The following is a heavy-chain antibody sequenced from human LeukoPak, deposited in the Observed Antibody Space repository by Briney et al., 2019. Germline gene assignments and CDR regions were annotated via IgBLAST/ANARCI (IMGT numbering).Heavy chain of an antibody. CDR1: GFTFSSYS. CDR2: ILHNGDST. CDR3: ARLSSFAFDI. D-gene: IGHD3-16*02. Sequence: GGSLRLSCAASGFTFSSYSMSWVRQAPGKGLEWLSLILHNGDSTYYADSVKGRFTISRDNSKNTLYLQMNSLRAEDTAVYYCARLSSFAFDIWGQGTMVTVSS. J-gene: IGHJ3*02. V-gene: IGHV3-23*01.